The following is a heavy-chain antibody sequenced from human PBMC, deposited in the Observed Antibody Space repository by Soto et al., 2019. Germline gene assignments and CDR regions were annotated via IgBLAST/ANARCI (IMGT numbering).Heavy chain of an antibody. Sequence: GGSLRLSCAASGFTFSSYSMNWVRQAPGKGLEWVSSISSSSSYIYYADSVKGRFTISRDNAKNSLYLQMNSLRAEDTAVYYCARKGIWGSYPPTPDYWGQGTLVTVSS. CDR3: ARKGIWGSYPPTPDY. J-gene: IGHJ4*02. CDR1: GFTFSSYS. CDR2: ISSSSSYI. D-gene: IGHD3-16*02. V-gene: IGHV3-21*01.